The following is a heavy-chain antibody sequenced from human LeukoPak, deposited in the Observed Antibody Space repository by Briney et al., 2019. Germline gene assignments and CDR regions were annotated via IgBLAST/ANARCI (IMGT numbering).Heavy chain of an antibody. D-gene: IGHD3-10*01. CDR3: ARDGYYYGSGSYL. CDR2: ISSSSSYI. J-gene: IGHJ4*02. Sequence: PGGSLRLSCAASGFTFSSYSMNWVRQAPGKGLGWVSSISSSSSYIYYADSVKGRFTISRDNAKNSLYLQMNSLRAEDTAVYYCARDGYYYGSGSYLWGQGTLVTVSS. V-gene: IGHV3-21*01. CDR1: GFTFSSYS.